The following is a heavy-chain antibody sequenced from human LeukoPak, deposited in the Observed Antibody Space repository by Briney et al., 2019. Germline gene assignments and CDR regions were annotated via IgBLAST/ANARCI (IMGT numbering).Heavy chain of an antibody. J-gene: IGHJ1*01. CDR1: GYDFTGYY. D-gene: IGHD1-26*01. CDR3: ARDLELGH. V-gene: IGHV1-2*02. Sequence: ASVKVSCKASGYDFTGYYVHWVRQAPGHGFEWMGWVNPRNGGTHYAQNFQGRVTITGDTSITTAYMELGSLTSDDTAVYYCARDLELGHWGQGTLVTVSS. CDR2: VNPRNGGT.